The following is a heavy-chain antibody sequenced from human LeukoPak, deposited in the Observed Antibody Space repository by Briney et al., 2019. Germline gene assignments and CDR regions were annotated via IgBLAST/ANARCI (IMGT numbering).Heavy chain of an antibody. Sequence: SETLSLTCAVYGGSFSGYYWSWIRQPPGKGLEWIGEINHSGSTNYNPSLKSRVTISVDTSKNQFSLKLSSVTAADTAVYYCARFFLDGCSGSCYEDDAFDIWGQGTMVTVSS. CDR1: GGSFSGYY. CDR3: ARFFLDGCSGSCYEDDAFDI. D-gene: IGHD2-15*01. J-gene: IGHJ3*02. CDR2: INHSGST. V-gene: IGHV4-34*01.